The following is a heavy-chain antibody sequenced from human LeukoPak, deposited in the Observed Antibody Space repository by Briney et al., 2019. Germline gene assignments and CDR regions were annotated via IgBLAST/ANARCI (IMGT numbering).Heavy chain of an antibody. CDR2: ISGSGGST. D-gene: IGHD5-18*01. V-gene: IGHV3-23*01. CDR1: GFTFSIYW. Sequence: GGSLRLSCAASGFTFSIYWVHWVRQAPGKGLVWVSAISGSGGSTYYADSVKGRFTISRDNSKNTLYLQMNSLRAEDTAVYYCAKDPSDTSMIKYFDYWGQGTLVTVSS. J-gene: IGHJ4*02. CDR3: AKDPSDTSMIKYFDY.